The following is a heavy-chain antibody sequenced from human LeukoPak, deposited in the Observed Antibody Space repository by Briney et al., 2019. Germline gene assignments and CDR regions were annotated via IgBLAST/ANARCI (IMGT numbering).Heavy chain of an antibody. CDR3: VKDRRRDCSGGSCFRSGFDY. J-gene: IGHJ4*02. Sequence: GGSLRLSCSASGFTFSSYAMHWVRQAPGKGLEYASAISSNGGSTYYADSVKGRFTISRDNSKNTLYLQMSSLRAEDTAVYYCVKDRRRDCSGGSCFRSGFDYWGQGTLVTVSS. D-gene: IGHD2-15*01. V-gene: IGHV3-64D*06. CDR2: ISSNGGST. CDR1: GFTFSSYA.